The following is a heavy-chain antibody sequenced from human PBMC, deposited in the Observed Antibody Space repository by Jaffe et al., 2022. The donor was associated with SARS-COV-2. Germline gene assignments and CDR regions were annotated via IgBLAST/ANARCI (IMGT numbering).Heavy chain of an antibody. Sequence: QVQLQESGPGLVKPSQTLSLLCTVSGGSIRGGTYSWNWIRQPAGKGLEWIGRLYPSGNTNYSPSLKSRVTILGDTSKNQFSLRLTSVTAADTAVYYCVRGFQESDLWRAPGPRYYYGLDVWGQGTTVAVSS. CDR3: VRGFQESDLWRAPGPRYYYGLDV. J-gene: IGHJ6*02. CDR1: GGSIRGGTYS. D-gene: IGHD3-3*01. V-gene: IGHV4-61*02. CDR2: LYPSGNT.